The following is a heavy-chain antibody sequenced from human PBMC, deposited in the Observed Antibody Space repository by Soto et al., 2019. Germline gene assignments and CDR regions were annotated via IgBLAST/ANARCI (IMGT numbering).Heavy chain of an antibody. J-gene: IGHJ6*02. D-gene: IGHD2-8*01. CDR2: IFHSGNT. CDR1: SGSIDTTNW. Sequence: SETLSLTCAVSSGSIDTTNWWSWVRQPPGKGLEWIGEIFHSGNTYYNPSLASRVTISVYTSKNQFSLNLRSVTAADTAVYYCARRTWGMDVWGQGTTVTVSS. V-gene: IGHV4-4*02. CDR3: ARRTWGMDV.